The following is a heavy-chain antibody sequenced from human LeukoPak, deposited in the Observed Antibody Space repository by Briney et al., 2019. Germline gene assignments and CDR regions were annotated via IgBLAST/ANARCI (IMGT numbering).Heavy chain of an antibody. J-gene: IGHJ4*02. CDR3: ARAPLGSSSWYFNY. CDR1: GYTFTGYY. D-gene: IGHD6-13*01. CDR2: INPNSGGT. V-gene: IGHV1-2*02. Sequence: ASVKVSCKASGYTFTGYYMHWVRQAPGQGLEWMGWINPNSGGTNYAQKFQGRVTITRNTSISTAYMELSSLRSEDTAVYYCARAPLGSSSWYFNYWGQGALVTVSS.